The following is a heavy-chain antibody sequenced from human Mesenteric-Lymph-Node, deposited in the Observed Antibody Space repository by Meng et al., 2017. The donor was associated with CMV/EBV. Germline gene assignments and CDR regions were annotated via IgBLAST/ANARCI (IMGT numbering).Heavy chain of an antibody. CDR3: ARGESGYYYAMDV. CDR1: GGSISSYY. CDR2: IYYSGST. J-gene: IGHJ6*02. V-gene: IGHV4-59*01. Sequence: SETLSLTCTVSGGSISSYYWSWIRQPPGKGLEWIGYIYYSGSTNYNPSLKSRATLSVDTSKRQFSLKVTSVTTADTAVYFCARGESGYYYAMDVWGQGTPVTVSS.